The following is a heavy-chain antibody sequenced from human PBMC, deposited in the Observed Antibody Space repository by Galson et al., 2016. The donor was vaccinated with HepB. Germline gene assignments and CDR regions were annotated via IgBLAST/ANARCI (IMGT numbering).Heavy chain of an antibody. V-gene: IGHV3-23*01. CDR1: GFPFSTYG. J-gene: IGHJ4*02. D-gene: IGHD6-19*01. CDR3: AKKSLVAGTATYVFDN. Sequence: SLRLSCAASGFPFSTYGMSWVRQAPGKGLEWVSGISGSGGSIYSADSVKGRFTISRDNSKNTLYLQMNSRRADDTAVYYCAKKSLVAGTATYVFDNWGQGTLVTVSS. CDR2: ISGSGGSI.